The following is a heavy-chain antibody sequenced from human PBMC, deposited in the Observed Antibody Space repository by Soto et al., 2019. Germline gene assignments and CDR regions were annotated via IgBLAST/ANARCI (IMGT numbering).Heavy chain of an antibody. J-gene: IGHJ6*02. V-gene: IGHV3-15*01. CDR1: GFTFNYAW. D-gene: IGHD3-10*01. CDR2: MRSKSDGGTA. Sequence: EVQLVESGGGLVKPGGSLRLSCAASGFTFNYAWMTWVRQAPGKGLEWVGRMRSKSDGGTADYAAPRFTISKDDSKSTLYMQLNSLKTEDTAVYYCTTGGDSGYYSYGMDVWGQGTTVTVSS. CDR3: TTGGDSGYYSYGMDV.